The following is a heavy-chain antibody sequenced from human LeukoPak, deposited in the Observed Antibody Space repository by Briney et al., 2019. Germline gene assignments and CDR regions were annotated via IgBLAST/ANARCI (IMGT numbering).Heavy chain of an antibody. D-gene: IGHD2/OR15-2a*01. Sequence: GASVKVSSKAAVYTFTGYFMHWVGRAPGQGPEWMGWINPNSGGTNYAQKFQGRVIMTRDTSINTAYMELSRLRSDDTAVYYCALVSEYYYFDYWGQGTLVTVSS. V-gene: IGHV1-2*02. CDR3: ALVSEYYYFDY. J-gene: IGHJ4*02. CDR2: INPNSGGT. CDR1: VYTFTGYF.